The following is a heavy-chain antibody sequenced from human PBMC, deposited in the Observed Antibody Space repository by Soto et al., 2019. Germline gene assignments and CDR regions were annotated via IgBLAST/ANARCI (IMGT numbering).Heavy chain of an antibody. CDR1: GGGNLRDYR. J-gene: IGHJ4*02. Sequence: SVKVSCKASGGGNLRDYRTTWVRRAPGQGLEWMGGIIPKLGSANYAQNFQGRVTVTADESTNTVYMELRSLRSDDTAVYYWARGGDGDNFGAVCWGQGAPVSVSS. CDR3: ARGGDGDNFGAVC. CDR2: IIPKLGSA. D-gene: IGHD2-21*01. V-gene: IGHV1-69*13.